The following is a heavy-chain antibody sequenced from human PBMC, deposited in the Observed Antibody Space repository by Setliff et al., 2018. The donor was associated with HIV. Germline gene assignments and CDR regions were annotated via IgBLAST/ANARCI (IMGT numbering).Heavy chain of an antibody. V-gene: IGHV7-4-1*02. J-gene: IGHJ4*02. D-gene: IGHD3-16*02. CDR3: AREFLLGDLSFPAN. CDR1: GYIFTNDP. CDR2: VNTKTGNP. Sequence: ASVKVSCKASGYIFTNDPMNWVRQAPGQGLEWMGWVNTKTGNPTYAQEFTGRFVFSLDTSVNTAYLEISGLKIEDTAVYFCAREFLLGDLSFPANWGQGTLVTVS.